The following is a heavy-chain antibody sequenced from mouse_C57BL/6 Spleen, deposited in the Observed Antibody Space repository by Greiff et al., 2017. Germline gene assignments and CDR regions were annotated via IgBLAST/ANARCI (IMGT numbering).Heavy chain of an antibody. Sequence: EVKLVASGGGLVKPGGSLKLSCAASGFTFSDYGMHWVRQAPEKGLEWVAYISSGSSTIYYADTVKGRFTISRDNAKNTLFLQMTSLRSEDTAMYYCARTVVDAMDYWGQGTSVTVSS. J-gene: IGHJ4*01. V-gene: IGHV5-17*01. CDR3: ARTVVDAMDY. CDR1: GFTFSDYG. CDR2: ISSGSSTI. D-gene: IGHD1-1*01.